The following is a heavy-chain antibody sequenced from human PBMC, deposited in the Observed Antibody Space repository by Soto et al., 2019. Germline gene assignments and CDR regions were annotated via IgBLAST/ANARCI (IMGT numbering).Heavy chain of an antibody. CDR1: GFTFSSYG. CDR2: ISYDGSHK. V-gene: IGHV3-30*18. D-gene: IGHD4-17*01. CDR3: AKGTDYGDIPDYFYY. Sequence: QVQLVESGGGVVQPGRSLRLSCAASGFTFSSYGMHWVRQAPGKGLEWVAVISYDGSHKYYADSVKGRFTISRDNSKNTLYLQMSSLRAEDTAVYYCAKGTDYGDIPDYFYYWGQGTLVTVSS. J-gene: IGHJ4*02.